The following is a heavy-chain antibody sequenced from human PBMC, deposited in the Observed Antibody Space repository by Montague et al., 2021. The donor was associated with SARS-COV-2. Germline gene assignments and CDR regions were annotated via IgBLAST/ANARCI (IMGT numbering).Heavy chain of an antibody. D-gene: IGHD5-24*01. Sequence: SLRLSCAASGITFGDYDLSWVRQAPGKGLEWVSGINWNGGGTGYADSVKGRFTISSDNAKNSLYLQMNSLRADDTDSYYCSRGRYNSWGQGTLVTVSS. CDR3: SRGRYNS. V-gene: IGHV3-20*04. J-gene: IGHJ4*02. CDR1: GITFGDYD. CDR2: INWNGGGT.